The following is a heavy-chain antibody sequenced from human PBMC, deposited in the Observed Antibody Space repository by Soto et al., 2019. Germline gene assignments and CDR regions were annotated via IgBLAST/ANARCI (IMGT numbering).Heavy chain of an antibody. J-gene: IGHJ5*02. V-gene: IGHV4-34*01. CDR1: GGSFSGYY. Sequence: PSETLSLTCAVYGGSFSGYYWSWIRQPPGKGLEWIGEINHSGSTNYNPSLKSRVTISVDTSKNQFSLKLSSVTAADTAVYYCARGADPVYQLVLLWFDPWGQGTLVTVSS. CDR2: INHSGST. CDR3: ARGADPVYQLVLLWFDP. D-gene: IGHD6-6*01.